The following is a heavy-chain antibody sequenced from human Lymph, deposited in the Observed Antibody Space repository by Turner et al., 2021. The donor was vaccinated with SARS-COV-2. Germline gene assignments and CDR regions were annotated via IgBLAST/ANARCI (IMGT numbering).Heavy chain of an antibody. V-gene: IGHV4-4*07. CDR1: GGPISSYY. CDR3: ARDGYYDSSGYYLRGEGVFDL. Sequence: HVQLHESAPGLFMPSETLSLTCTVSGGPISSYYWSWIRQPAGKGLEWIGRIYTSGSTNYNSSLKSRVTMTVETTKNQISLKLSSVTAADTAEYYFARDGYYDSSGYYLRGEGVFDLWGRGNLVTVSS. D-gene: IGHD3-22*01. CDR2: IYTSGST. J-gene: IGHJ2*01.